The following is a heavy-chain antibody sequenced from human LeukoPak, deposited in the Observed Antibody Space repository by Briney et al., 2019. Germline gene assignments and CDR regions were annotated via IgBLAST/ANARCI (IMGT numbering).Heavy chain of an antibody. CDR3: ARVRRSLNWFDS. J-gene: IGHJ5*01. Sequence: SETLSLTCAVSGDSISTTNYYWGWVRQPPGKGLEWIGIIYYSGITHYNPSLKSRVTILVDTSKNQFSLKLSSVTDADTAVYYCARVRRSLNWFDSWGQGTLVTVSS. V-gene: IGHV4-39*01. D-gene: IGHD3-3*01. CDR2: IYYSGIT. CDR1: GDSISTTNYY.